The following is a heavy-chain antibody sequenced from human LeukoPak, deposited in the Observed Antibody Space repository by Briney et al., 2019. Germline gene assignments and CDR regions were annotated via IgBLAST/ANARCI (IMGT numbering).Heavy chain of an antibody. CDR2: MNPNSGNT. V-gene: IGHV1-8*01. CDR1: VYTFTSYD. Sequence: ASVKVSCKASVYTFTSYDINWVRQAPGQGLEWMGWMNPNSGNTGYAQKFQGRVTMTRNTSISTAYMELSSLRSEDTAVYYCARILTRSTVTRFGYWGQGTLVTVSS. D-gene: IGHD4-17*01. J-gene: IGHJ4*02. CDR3: ARILTRSTVTRFGY.